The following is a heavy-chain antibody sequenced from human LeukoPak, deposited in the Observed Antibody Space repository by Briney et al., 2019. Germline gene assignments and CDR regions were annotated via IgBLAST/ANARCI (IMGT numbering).Heavy chain of an antibody. V-gene: IGHV3-30*02. Sequence: GGSLRLSCAASGFTFSSYGMHWVRQAPGKGLEWVAFIQYDGSNKFYADSVKGRFTISRDNSKNTLYLQMNSLRAEDTAVYYCARKMGYYDSSGYPLEDWGQGTLVTVSS. CDR3: ARKMGYYDSSGYPLED. J-gene: IGHJ4*02. CDR2: IQYDGSNK. CDR1: GFTFSSYG. D-gene: IGHD3-22*01.